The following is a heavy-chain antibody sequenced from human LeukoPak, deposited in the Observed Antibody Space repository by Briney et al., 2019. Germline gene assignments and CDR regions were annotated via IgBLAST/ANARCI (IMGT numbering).Heavy chain of an antibody. V-gene: IGHV4-34*01. D-gene: IGHD6-19*01. CDR1: GGSFSGYY. Sequence: PSETLSLTCAVHGGSFSGYYWSWIRQPPGKGLEWIGEVNHSGSTNYNPSLKSRVTISVDTSKNQFSLKLSSVTAADTAVYYCARGRPSYSSGWYADYWGQGTLVTVSS. J-gene: IGHJ4*02. CDR2: VNHSGST. CDR3: ARGRPSYSSGWYADY.